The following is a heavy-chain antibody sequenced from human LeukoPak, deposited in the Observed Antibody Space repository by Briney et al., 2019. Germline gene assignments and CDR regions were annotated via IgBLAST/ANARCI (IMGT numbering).Heavy chain of an antibody. CDR2: IYTSGST. CDR3: ARDSASSIFGVVIIHYMDV. Sequence: PSETLSLTCTVSGGSISSYYWSWIRQPAGMGLEWIGRIYTSGSTNYNPSLKSRVTMSVDTSKNQFSLKLSSVTAADTAVYYCARDSASSIFGVVIIHYMDVWGKGTTVTVSS. CDR1: GGSISSYY. D-gene: IGHD3-3*01. V-gene: IGHV4-4*07. J-gene: IGHJ6*03.